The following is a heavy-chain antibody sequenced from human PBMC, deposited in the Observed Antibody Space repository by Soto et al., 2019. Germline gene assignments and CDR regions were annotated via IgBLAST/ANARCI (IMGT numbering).Heavy chain of an antibody. CDR1: GGSISSGDYY. CDR2: IYYRGST. Sequence: QVQLQESGPGLVKPSQTLSLTCTVSGGSISSGDYYWSWIRQLPGKGLEWIGYIYYRGSTYYNPSLNSRVTISIDTSKNQFSLKMSSVTAADTDVYYCARERAYYFDYLGQGTLVTGSS. CDR3: ARERAYYFDY. V-gene: IGHV4-30-4*01. J-gene: IGHJ4*02. D-gene: IGHD1-26*01.